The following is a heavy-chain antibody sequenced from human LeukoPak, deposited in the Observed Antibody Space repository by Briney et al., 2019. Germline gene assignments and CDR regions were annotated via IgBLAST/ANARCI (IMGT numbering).Heavy chain of an antibody. J-gene: IGHJ4*02. CDR2: ISSSGSTI. CDR1: GFTFSDYY. V-gene: IGHV3-11*01. Sequence: GGSLRLYCAASGFTFSDYYMRWIRQAPGKGLEWVSYISSSGSTIYYADSVKGRFTISRDNAKNSLYLQMNSLRAEDTAVYYCASCSGGSCYIFPFDYWGQGTLVTVSS. D-gene: IGHD2-15*01. CDR3: ASCSGGSCYIFPFDY.